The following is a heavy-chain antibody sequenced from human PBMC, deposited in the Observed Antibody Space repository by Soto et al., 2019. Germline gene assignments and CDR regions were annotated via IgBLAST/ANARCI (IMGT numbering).Heavy chain of an antibody. V-gene: IGHV3-23*01. D-gene: IGHD3-10*01. CDR3: ARDDEDGSYCDLGY. J-gene: IGHJ4*02. Sequence: PGGSLRLSCTASGFTFNSHAMTWVRQAPGKGLEWVSGLSDGGGSTYYADSVKGRFTISRDNSMNTLYLQMNTLSAEDTAVYYCARDDEDGSYCDLGYWGQGT. CDR1: GFTFNSHA. CDR2: LSDGGGST.